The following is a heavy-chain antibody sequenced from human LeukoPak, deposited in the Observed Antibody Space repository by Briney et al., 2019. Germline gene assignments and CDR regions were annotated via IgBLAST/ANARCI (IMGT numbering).Heavy chain of an antibody. D-gene: IGHD2-2*01. V-gene: IGHV6-1*01. CDR1: GDSVSINSAA. Sequence: SQTLSLTYAISGDSVSINSAAWNWIRQSPSRGLEWLGRTYYRSKWYNDYALSVKSRITINPDTSKNQFSLQLNSVTPEDTAIYYCVRGGRGYCSSSSCYFDSWGQGALVTVSS. CDR2: TYYRSKWYN. J-gene: IGHJ4*02. CDR3: VRGGRGYCSSSSCYFDS.